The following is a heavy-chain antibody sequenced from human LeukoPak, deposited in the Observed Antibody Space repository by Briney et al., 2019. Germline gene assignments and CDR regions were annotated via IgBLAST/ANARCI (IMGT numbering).Heavy chain of an antibody. J-gene: IGHJ4*02. CDR3: AREYCSSSRCYNPDF. CDR1: GYTFNSFG. D-gene: IGHD2-2*02. V-gene: IGHV1-18*01. CDR2: TSAYNDKT. Sequence: ASVKVSCKASGYTFNSFGISWVRQAPGQGLEWMGWTSAYNDKTIYVQNLQGRVTMTTDTSTSTVYMELRNLRPDDTGVYYCAREYCSSSRCYNPDFWGQGTLVTLSS.